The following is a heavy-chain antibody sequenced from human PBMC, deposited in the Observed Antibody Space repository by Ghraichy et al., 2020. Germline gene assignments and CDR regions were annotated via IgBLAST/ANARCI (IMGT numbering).Heavy chain of an antibody. D-gene: IGHD6-19*01. J-gene: IGHJ4*02. CDR2: IYHSGST. CDR3: ARVTKRTVAGTGEDY. CDR1: GGSISSSNW. V-gene: IGHV4-4*02. Sequence: SETLSLTCAVSGGSISSSNWWSWVRQPPGKGLEWIGEIYHSGSTNYNPSLKSRVTISVDKSKNQFSLKLSSVTAADTAVYYCARVTKRTVAGTGEDYWGQGTLVTVSS.